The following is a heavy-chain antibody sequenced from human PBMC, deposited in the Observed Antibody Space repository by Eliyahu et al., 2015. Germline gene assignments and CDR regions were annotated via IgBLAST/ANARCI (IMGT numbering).Heavy chain of an antibody. CDR1: GFTFRSYA. D-gene: IGHD4-17*01. J-gene: IGHJ4*02. V-gene: IGHV3-23*01. CDR2: ISGSGGST. CDR3: AKDQGGDXEFDY. Sequence: EVQLLESGGGLVQPGGSLRLSCAASGFTFRSYAMSWVRQAPGKGLEWVSAISGSGGSTYYADSVKGRFTISRDNSKNTLYLQMNSLRAEDTAVYYCAKDQGGDXEFDYWGQGTLVTVSS.